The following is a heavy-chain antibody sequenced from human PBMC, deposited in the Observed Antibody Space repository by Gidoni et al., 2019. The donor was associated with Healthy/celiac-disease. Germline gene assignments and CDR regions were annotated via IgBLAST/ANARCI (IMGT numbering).Heavy chain of an antibody. J-gene: IGHJ4*02. D-gene: IGHD6-19*01. V-gene: IGHV4-61*01. Sequence: QVQLQESGPGLVKPSETLSLTCTVSGGSVSSGSDYWSWSRQPPGKGLEWIGYIYYSGSTNYNPSLKSRVTISVDTSKNQFSLKLSSVTAADTAVYYYARARPPYSSGWTTPDYYFDYWGQGTLVTVSS. CDR1: GGSVSSGSDY. CDR2: IYYSGST. CDR3: ARARPPYSSGWTTPDYYFDY.